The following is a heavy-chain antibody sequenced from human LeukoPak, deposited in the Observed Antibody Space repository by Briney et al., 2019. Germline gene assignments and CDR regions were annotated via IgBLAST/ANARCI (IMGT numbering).Heavy chain of an antibody. CDR2: IYTSGST. Sequence: SETLSLTRMVSVGSISRFYWCWLRQPAGKGLEWIGRIYTSGSTNYNPSLMSRVTMSVDASKKQLSLMLRSGNPGDPAVYYCPREIYGSGHGLSDTWGQGRLVTVSS. J-gene: IGHJ5*02. V-gene: IGHV4-4*07. D-gene: IGHD3-10*01. CDR3: PREIYGSGHGLSDT. CDR1: VGSISRFY.